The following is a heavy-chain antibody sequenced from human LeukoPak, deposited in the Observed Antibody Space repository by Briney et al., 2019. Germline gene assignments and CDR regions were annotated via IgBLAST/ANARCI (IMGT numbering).Heavy chain of an antibody. CDR1: GYTFTSYY. CDR3: ARDTKVTIFGVVIIRDNWFDP. Sequence: ASVKVSCKASGYTFTSYYMHWVRQAPGQGLEWKGIINPSGGSTSYAQKFQGRVTMTRDMSTSTVYMELSSLRSEDTAVYYCARDTKVTIFGVVIIRDNWFDPWGQGTLVTVSS. V-gene: IGHV1-46*01. CDR2: INPSGGST. J-gene: IGHJ5*02. D-gene: IGHD3-3*01.